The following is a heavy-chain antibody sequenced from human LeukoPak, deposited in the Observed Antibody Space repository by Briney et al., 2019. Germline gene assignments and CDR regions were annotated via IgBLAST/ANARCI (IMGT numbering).Heavy chain of an antibody. CDR3: ARDWGVYCSGGSCYSTENNWFDP. Sequence: SETLSLTCTVSGGSISSGDYYWSWIRQPPGKGLEWIGYIYYSGSTYYNPSLKSRVTISVDTSKNQFSLKLSSVTAADTAVYYCARDWGVYCSGGSCYSTENNWFDPWSQGTLVTVSS. V-gene: IGHV4-30-4*01. D-gene: IGHD2-15*01. CDR1: GGSISSGDYY. CDR2: IYYSGST. J-gene: IGHJ5*02.